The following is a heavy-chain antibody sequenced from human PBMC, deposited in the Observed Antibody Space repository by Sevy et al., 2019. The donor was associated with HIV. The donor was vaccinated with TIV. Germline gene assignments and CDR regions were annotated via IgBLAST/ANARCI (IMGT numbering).Heavy chain of an antibody. D-gene: IGHD4-17*01. V-gene: IGHV3-30-3*01. Sequence: SLRLSCAASGFALSNYYAMHWVRQAPGKGLEWVALISYDGSDKYYADSVKGRFTISRDNFKNTLYLQMISLTTEDTAVYYCARPRANYVDHYFFYAMDVWGQGTTVTVSS. J-gene: IGHJ6*02. CDR1: GFALSNYYA. CDR2: ISYDGSDK. CDR3: ARPRANYVDHYFFYAMDV.